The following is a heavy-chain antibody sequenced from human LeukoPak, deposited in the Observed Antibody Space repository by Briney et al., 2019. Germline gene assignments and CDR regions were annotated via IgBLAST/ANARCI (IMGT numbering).Heavy chain of an antibody. CDR1: GGSISSYY. J-gene: IGHJ6*02. CDR3: AREPWGIAAAGKGIYYYYGMDV. D-gene: IGHD6-13*01. CDR2: IYYSGST. Sequence: PSETLSLTCTVSGGSISSYYWSWIRQPPGKGLEWIGYIYYSGSTNYNPSLKSRVTISVDTSKNQFSLKLSSVTAADTAVYYCAREPWGIAAAGKGIYYYYGMDVWGQGTTVTVSS. V-gene: IGHV4-59*01.